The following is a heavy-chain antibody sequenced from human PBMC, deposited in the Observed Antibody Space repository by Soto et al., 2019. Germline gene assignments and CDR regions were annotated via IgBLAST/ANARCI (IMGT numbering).Heavy chain of an antibody. CDR3: ADMRGQWLPRD. CDR2: IYRTGTA. V-gene: IGHV4-39*01. Sequence: QLQLQESGPGLVEPSETLSLTCTVSGGSISGSDYYWAWIRQPPGKGLEWLGTIYRTGTAYYNPSLKSRVTLSVDTSKNQSFLNLNSVSAADTAVYFCADMRGQWLPRDWGQGTLVTVSS. D-gene: IGHD6-19*01. J-gene: IGHJ4*02. CDR1: GGSISGSDYY.